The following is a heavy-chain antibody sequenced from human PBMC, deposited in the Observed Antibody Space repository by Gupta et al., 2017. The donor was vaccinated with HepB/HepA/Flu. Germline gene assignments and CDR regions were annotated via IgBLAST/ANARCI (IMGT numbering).Heavy chain of an antibody. V-gene: IGHV3-23*01. CDR3: TRVLAGNLGWLDP. CDR1: GVTFNNYA. J-gene: IGHJ5*02. CDR2: VSGSGRNT. D-gene: IGHD6-19*01. Sequence: EVQLLESGGGLVQPWGSLRLSCAASGVTFNNYAMTFIRQAPGKGLEWVSTVSGSGRNTYYPDSVKGRFTISRDNSKNTLYLQMNSLRAEDTAVYYCTRVLAGNLGWLDPWCQGTLVTVSS.